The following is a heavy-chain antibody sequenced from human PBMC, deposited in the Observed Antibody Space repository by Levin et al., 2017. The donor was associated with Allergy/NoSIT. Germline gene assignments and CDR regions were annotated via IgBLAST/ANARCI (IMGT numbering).Heavy chain of an antibody. CDR2: ISGSGSST. D-gene: IGHD3-9*01. CDR3: AKDGSGPLNYDVLTGRESHYWYFDL. CDR1: GITFSSYA. Sequence: GGSLRLSCAASGITFSSYAMSWVRQAPGKGLEWVSAISGSGSSTYYADSVKGRFTISRDNSKNTLYLQMNSLRAEDTAIYYCAKDGSGPLNYDVLTGRESHYWYFDLWGRGTLVTVSS. J-gene: IGHJ2*01. V-gene: IGHV3-23*01.